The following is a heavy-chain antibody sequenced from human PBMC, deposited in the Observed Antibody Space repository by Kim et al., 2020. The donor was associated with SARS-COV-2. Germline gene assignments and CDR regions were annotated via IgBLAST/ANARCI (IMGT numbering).Heavy chain of an antibody. D-gene: IGHD3-10*01. J-gene: IGHJ4*02. V-gene: IGHV3-21*01. Sequence: GGSLRLSCAASGFTFSTYSMNWVRQAPGKGLEWVSSISNSRNSIYYADSVKGRFTISRDNAKNSLYLQMNSLRAEDTAVYYCARDAITMVRGVYNYWGQG. CDR3: ARDAITMVRGVYNY. CDR2: ISNSRNSI. CDR1: GFTFSTYS.